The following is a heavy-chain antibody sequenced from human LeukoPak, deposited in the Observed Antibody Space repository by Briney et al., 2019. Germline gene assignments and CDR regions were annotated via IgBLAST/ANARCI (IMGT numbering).Heavy chain of an antibody. CDR1: GLTFSRYA. CDR3: AKQAYDSPRTDFDY. D-gene: IGHD3-22*01. Sequence: GGSLGLSCAASGLTFSRYAMSWVRQAPGKGLAWVSGVSTSGGSTYYADSVKGRFTISRDNSKNTLHLQMNSLRAEDTAIYYCAKQAYDSPRTDFDYWGQGTLVTVSS. J-gene: IGHJ4*02. V-gene: IGHV3-23*01. CDR2: VSTSGGST.